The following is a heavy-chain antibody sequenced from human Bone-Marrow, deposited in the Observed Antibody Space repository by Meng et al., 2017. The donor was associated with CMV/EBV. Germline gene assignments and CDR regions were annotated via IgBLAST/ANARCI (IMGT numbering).Heavy chain of an antibody. CDR3: ARHHPGEYSSSSGVPLDY. V-gene: IGHV1-69*05. CDR1: GGTFSSYA. CDR2: IIPIFGTA. D-gene: IGHD6-6*01. Sequence: SVKVSCKASGGTFSSYAISWVRQAPGQGLEWMGGIIPIFGTANYAQKFQGRVTITTDESPSTAYMELSSLRSEDTAVYYCARHHPGEYSSSSGVPLDYWGQGTLVTVSS. J-gene: IGHJ4*02.